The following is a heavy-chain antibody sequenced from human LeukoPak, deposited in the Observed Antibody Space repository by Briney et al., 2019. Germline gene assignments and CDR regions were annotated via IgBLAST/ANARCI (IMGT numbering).Heavy chain of an antibody. J-gene: IGHJ4*02. D-gene: IGHD3-22*01. CDR3: TSRGWIVGLVDY. V-gene: IGHV4-39*01. CDR2: IYYSGTT. CDR1: GFTFSSYA. Sequence: GSLRLSCAASGFTFSSYAMSWVRQPPGKGLEWIASIYYSGTTYYNPSLKSRVSISTDTSKDQFSLKLSSVTAADTAVYYCTSRGWIVGLVDYWGQGTLVTVSS.